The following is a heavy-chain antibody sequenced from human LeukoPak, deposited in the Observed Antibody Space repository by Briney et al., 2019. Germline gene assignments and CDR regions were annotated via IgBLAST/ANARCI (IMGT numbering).Heavy chain of an antibody. Sequence: GGSLRLSCAASGITFSSYAMSWVRQAPGKGLAWVSYISSSSSTIYYADSVKGRFTISRDNAKNSLYLQMNSLRAEDTAVYYCARSSTGYMDVWGKGTTVTVSS. CDR3: ARSSTGYMDV. D-gene: IGHD2-15*01. CDR2: ISSSSSTI. J-gene: IGHJ6*03. CDR1: GITFSSYA. V-gene: IGHV3-48*01.